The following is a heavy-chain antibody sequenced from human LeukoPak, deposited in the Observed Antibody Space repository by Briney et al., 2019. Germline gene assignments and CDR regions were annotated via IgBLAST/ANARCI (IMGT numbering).Heavy chain of an antibody. D-gene: IGHD3-3*01. J-gene: IGHJ3*02. V-gene: IGHV4-59*01. CDR1: GGSISSYY. CDR3: ARASEYYDFWSGPDAFDI. CDR2: IYYSGST. Sequence: SETLSLTCTVSGGSISSYYWSWIRQPPGKGLEWIGYIYYSGSTNYNPSLKSRVTISVDTSKNQFSLKLSSVTAADTAVYYCARASEYYDFWSGPDAFDIWGQGTMVTVSS.